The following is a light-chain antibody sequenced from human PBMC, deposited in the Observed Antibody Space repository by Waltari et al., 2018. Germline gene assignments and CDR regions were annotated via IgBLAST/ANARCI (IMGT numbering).Light chain of an antibody. V-gene: IGLV2-14*01. CDR2: DVT. CDR3: SSYTSSATLV. J-gene: IGLJ1*01. Sequence: QSALTQPAPVSGSPGPSTTVSCTGTISDVGGYNSVSWYQQHPGKAPKVMIYDVTNRPSGVSNRFSGSKSGNTASLTISGLQAEDEADYYCSSYTSSATLVFGTGTKVTVL. CDR1: ISDVGGYNS.